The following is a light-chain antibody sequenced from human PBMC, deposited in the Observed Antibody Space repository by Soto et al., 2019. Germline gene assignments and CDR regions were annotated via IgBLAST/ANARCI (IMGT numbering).Light chain of an antibody. CDR1: QSVSSN. CDR2: GAS. CDR3: QQYNNWPPWT. J-gene: IGKJ1*01. V-gene: IGKV3-15*01. Sequence: EIVMTQSPATLSVSPGERATLSCRASQSVSSNLAWYQQKPGQAHRLLIYGASTRATGIPARFSGRRSGTEFTLTISSLQSEDFAVYYCQQYNNWPPWTFGQGTKVDIK.